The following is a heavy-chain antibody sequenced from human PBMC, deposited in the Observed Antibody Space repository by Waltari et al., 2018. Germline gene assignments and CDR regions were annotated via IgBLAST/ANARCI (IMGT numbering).Heavy chain of an antibody. CDR2: ISHILGTAQ. D-gene: IGHD3-16*01. J-gene: IGHJ5*02. Sequence: QVQLVQSGAEVKKPGSSVKVSCKASGGTFGSSAISWVRQAPGEGLEWMGGISHILGTAQNYAQKCQGRLTVTADESTATVYMDLSSVRSDDTAVYYCARRQLGGAFDPWGQGTLVSVSS. V-gene: IGHV1-69*12. CDR3: ARRQLGGAFDP. CDR1: GGTFGSSA.